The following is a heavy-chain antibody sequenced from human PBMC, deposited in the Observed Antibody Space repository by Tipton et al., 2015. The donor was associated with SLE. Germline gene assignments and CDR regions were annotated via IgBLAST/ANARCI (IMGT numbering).Heavy chain of an antibody. CDR1: GGSISSYY. V-gene: IGHV4-59*01. J-gene: IGHJ4*02. CDR3: ARLDYYDSRGNYFDY. D-gene: IGHD3-22*01. Sequence: TLSLTCTVSGGSISSYYWSWIRQPPGKGLEWIGYIYYSGSTNYNPSLKSRVTISVDTSKNQFSLKLSSVTAADTAVYYCARLDYYDSRGNYFDYWGQGPLVPVSS. CDR2: IYYSGST.